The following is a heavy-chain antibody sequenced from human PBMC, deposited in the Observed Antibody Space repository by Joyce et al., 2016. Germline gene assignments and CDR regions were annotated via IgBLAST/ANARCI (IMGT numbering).Heavy chain of an antibody. Sequence: QLQLQESGSGLVKPSQTLSLTCAVAGASVSSGGYSWSWIRQPPGKGLEWIGYIDHNESTYYNPSLKSRVTRSVDRSKNQFSLKLASVTAADTAVYYCASGFNFKGRSFFDYWGQGALVTVSS. CDR2: IDHNEST. J-gene: IGHJ4*02. D-gene: IGHD3-10*01. CDR1: GASVSSGGYS. CDR3: ASGFNFKGRSFFDY. V-gene: IGHV4-30-2*01.